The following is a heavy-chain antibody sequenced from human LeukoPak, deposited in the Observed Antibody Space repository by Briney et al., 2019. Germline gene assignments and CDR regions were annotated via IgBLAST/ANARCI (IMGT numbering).Heavy chain of an antibody. D-gene: IGHD6-19*01. CDR2: IYTSGST. CDR1: GGSISSYY. CDR3: ARDWHSSGWYDY. J-gene: IGHJ4*02. Sequence: SETLSLTCTVSGGSISSYYWSWIRQPAGKGLERIGRIYTSGSTNYNPSLKSRVTMSVDTSKNQFSLKLSSVTAADTAVYYCARDWHSSGWYDYWGQGTLVTVSS. V-gene: IGHV4-4*07.